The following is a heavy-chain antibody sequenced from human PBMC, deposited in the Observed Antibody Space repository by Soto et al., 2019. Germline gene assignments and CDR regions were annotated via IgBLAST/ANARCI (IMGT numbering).Heavy chain of an antibody. CDR3: AHCRGGVASF. V-gene: IGHV2-5*02. CDR2: VYWDDDK. Sequence: QITLNESGPTLVKPTQTLTLTCTFSGFSLSTRDVGVGWIRQPPGEALEWLGVVYWDDDKTYSPSLKSRLTITKDTSKNQVVLRITKMDPVDTATYYCAHCRGGVASFWGQGTLVTVSS. J-gene: IGHJ4*02. CDR1: GFSLSTRDVG. D-gene: IGHD2-2*01.